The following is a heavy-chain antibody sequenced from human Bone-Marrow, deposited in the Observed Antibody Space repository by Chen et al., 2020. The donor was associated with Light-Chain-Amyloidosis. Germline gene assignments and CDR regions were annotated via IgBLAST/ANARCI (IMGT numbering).Heavy chain of an antibody. CDR1: GYTFPNYW. Sequence: GKKPGESLKISCKGSGYTFPNYWIGWVRQMPGKGLEWMGVIYPDDSDDRYSPSFEGQVTISADKSITTAYLQWRSLKASDTAMYYCARRRDGYNFDYWGQGTLVTVSS. J-gene: IGHJ4*02. CDR3: ARRRDGYNFDY. CDR2: IYPDDSDD. D-gene: IGHD5-12*01. V-gene: IGHV5-51*01.